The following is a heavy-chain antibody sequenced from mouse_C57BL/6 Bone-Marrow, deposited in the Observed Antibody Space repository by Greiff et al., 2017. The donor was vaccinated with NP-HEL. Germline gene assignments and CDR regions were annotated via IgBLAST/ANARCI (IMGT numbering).Heavy chain of an antibody. CDR1: GYTFTSYW. Sequence: QVQLQQSGAELVKPGASVQMSCKASGYTFTSYWITWVKQRPGQGLEWIGDIYPGSGSTNYNEKFKSKATLTVDPSSSTAYMQLSSLTSEDSAVYYCARSGQLRSGLNYFDYWGQGTTLTGSS. D-gene: IGHD3-2*02. CDR2: IYPGSGST. J-gene: IGHJ2*01. V-gene: IGHV1-55*01. CDR3: ARSGQLRSGLNYFDY.